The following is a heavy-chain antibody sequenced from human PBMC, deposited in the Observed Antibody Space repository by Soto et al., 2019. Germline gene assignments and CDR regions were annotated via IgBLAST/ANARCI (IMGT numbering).Heavy chain of an antibody. CDR3: AVPDSSSSVGYFDY. CDR2: IIPIFGTA. J-gene: IGHJ4*02. D-gene: IGHD6-6*01. CDR1: GGTFSSYA. V-gene: IGHV1-69*13. Sequence: SVKVSCKASGGTFSSYAISWVRQAPGQGLEWMGGIIPIFGTANYAQKFQGRVTITADESTSTAYMELSSLRSEDTAVYYCAVPDSSSSVGYFDYWGQGTLVTVSS.